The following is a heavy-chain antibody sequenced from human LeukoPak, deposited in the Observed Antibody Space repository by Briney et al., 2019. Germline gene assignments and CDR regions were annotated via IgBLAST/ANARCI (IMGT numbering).Heavy chain of an antibody. Sequence: SETLSLTCAVYGGSFSGYYWSWIRQPPGKGLEWIGEINHSGSTNYNPSLKSRVTISVDTSKNQFSLKLSSVTAADTAVYYCARASRGAVAGDFDYWGQGTLVTVSS. CDR2: INHSGST. J-gene: IGHJ4*02. CDR1: GGSFSGYY. CDR3: ARASRGAVAGDFDY. D-gene: IGHD6-19*01. V-gene: IGHV4-34*01.